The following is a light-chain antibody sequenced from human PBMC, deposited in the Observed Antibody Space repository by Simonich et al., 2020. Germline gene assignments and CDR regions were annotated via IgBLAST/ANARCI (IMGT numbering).Light chain of an antibody. Sequence: QSALTQPASVSGSPGQSITISCTGTSSDVGCYNYVSWYQQHPGKAPKLMIYDFSKRPSGVSNRFSGSKSGNTASLTISGLQAEDEADYYCSSYTSSSTLVFGGGTKLTVL. CDR1: SSDVGCYNY. CDR2: DFS. V-gene: IGLV2-14*01. J-gene: IGLJ2*01. CDR3: SSYTSSSTLV.